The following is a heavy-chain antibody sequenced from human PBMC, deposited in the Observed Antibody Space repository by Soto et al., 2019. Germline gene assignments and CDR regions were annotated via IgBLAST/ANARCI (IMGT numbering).Heavy chain of an antibody. CDR1: GGSISSSSYY. J-gene: IGHJ5*02. V-gene: IGHV4-39*01. CDR2: IYYSGST. Sequence: QLQLQESGPGLVKPSETLSLTCTVSGGSISSSSYYWGWIRQPLGKGLEWIGSIYYSGSTYYNPSLKSRVTMSLDTSKNQFSLRLSSVTAADTAVYYCARHTWGRQRGWFDPWGQGTLVTVSS. D-gene: IGHD2-2*01. CDR3: ARHTWGRQRGWFDP.